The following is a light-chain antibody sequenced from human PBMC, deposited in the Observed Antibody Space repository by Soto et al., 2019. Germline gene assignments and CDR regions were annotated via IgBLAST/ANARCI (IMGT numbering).Light chain of an antibody. Sequence: EIVLRQFPGTLSLSPGERATLSCRASQRVSSDSIAWFQQKPGQAPRLLIYGAFRRATGIPDRFSGSGSGTDFTLTITRLEPKDFAVYYCRQFGNSPKAFGPGTKVDVK. V-gene: IGKV3-20*01. CDR2: GAF. CDR3: RQFGNSPKA. CDR1: QRVSSDS. J-gene: IGKJ1*01.